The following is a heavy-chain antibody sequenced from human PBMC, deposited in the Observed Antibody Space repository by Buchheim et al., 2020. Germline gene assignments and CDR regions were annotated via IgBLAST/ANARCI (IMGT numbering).Heavy chain of an antibody. CDR2: ISSSSSPI. Sequence: EVQLVESGGGLVQPGGSLRLSCAASGFTFSAYSMNWVRQAPGKGLEWLSYISSSSSPIYYADSVKGRFIISRDNAENSVYLQMNSLRAEDTAVYYCASLTVKAGYWGQGTL. D-gene: IGHD4-17*01. J-gene: IGHJ4*02. V-gene: IGHV3-48*01. CDR1: GFTFSAYS. CDR3: ASLTVKAGY.